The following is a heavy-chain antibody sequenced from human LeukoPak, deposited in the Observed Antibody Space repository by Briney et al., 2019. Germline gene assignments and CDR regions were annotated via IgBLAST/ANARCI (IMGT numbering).Heavy chain of an antibody. CDR3: ARDHVAPGIYFDY. CDR1: GFTFRSHW. D-gene: IGHD6-13*01. CDR2: INQDGSET. V-gene: IGHV3-7*01. Sequence: GGSLRLSCAASGFTFRSHWMSWVRQAPGKGLEWVANINQDGSETHYVDSVKGRFTISRDNAWNSLYLQMNSLRAEDTAMYYCARDHVAPGIYFDYWGRGTLVTVSS. J-gene: IGHJ4*02.